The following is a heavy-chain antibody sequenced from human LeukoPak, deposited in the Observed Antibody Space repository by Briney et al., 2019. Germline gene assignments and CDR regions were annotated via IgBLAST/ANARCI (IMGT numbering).Heavy chain of an antibody. D-gene: IGHD3-9*01. V-gene: IGHV4-34*01. CDR1: GGSFSGYY. CDR3: ARGEKLRYFDWLSTTNWFDP. CDR2: INHSGST. J-gene: IGHJ5*02. Sequence: SETLSLTCAVYGGSFSGYYWNWIRQPPGKGLEWIGEINHSGSTNYNPSLKSRVTISVDTSKNQFSLKLSSVTAADTAVYYCARGEKLRYFDWLSTTNWFDPWGQGTLVTVSS.